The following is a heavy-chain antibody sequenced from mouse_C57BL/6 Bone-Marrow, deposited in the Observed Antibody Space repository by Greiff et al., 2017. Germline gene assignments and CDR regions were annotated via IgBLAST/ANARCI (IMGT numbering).Heavy chain of an antibody. CDR3: ASNGDGGFAY. CDR1: GYTFTDYY. J-gene: IGHJ3*01. D-gene: IGHD4-1*01. Sequence: VQLQQSGPELVKPGASVKISCKASGYTFTDYYMNWVKQSHGKSLEWIGDINPNNGGTSYNQKFKGKATLTVDTSSSTAYMQLRSLTSEDSAVYYCASNGDGGFAYWGQGTLVTVSA. V-gene: IGHV1-26*01. CDR2: INPNNGGT.